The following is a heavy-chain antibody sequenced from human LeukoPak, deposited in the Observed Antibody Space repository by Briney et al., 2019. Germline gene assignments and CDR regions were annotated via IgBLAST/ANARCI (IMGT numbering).Heavy chain of an antibody. V-gene: IGHV1-69*05. CDR1: GGTFSSYA. Sequence: ASVKGSCKASGGTFSSYAISWVRQAPGQGLEWMGRIIPIFGTANYAQKFQGRVTITTDESTSTAYMELSSLRSEDTAVYYCARGQDCAAAGTGYYFDYCGQGTLVTVSS. CDR3: ARGQDCAAAGTGYYFDY. CDR2: IIPIFGTA. D-gene: IGHD6-13*01. J-gene: IGHJ4*02.